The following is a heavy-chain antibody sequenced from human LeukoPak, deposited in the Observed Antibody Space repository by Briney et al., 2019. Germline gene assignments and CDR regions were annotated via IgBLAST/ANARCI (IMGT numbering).Heavy chain of an antibody. CDR1: GFTFGDYA. CDR3: TRYDYGSYAFDY. CDR2: IRSKAYGGTT. J-gene: IGHJ4*02. Sequence: PGGSLRLSCTASGFTFGDYATSWFRRAPGKGLEWVGFIRSKAYGGTTEYAASVKGRFAISRDDSKSIAYLQMNSLKMEDTAVYYCTRYDYGSYAFDYWGQGTLVTVSS. V-gene: IGHV3-49*03. D-gene: IGHD4-17*01.